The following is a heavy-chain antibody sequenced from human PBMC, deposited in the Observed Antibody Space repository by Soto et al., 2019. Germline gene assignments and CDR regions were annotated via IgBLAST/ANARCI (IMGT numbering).Heavy chain of an antibody. CDR2: ITDTGGDE. D-gene: IGHD3-10*01. J-gene: IGHJ4*02. CDR3: ARGSKDSSPGSRIFDF. Sequence: GGSLRLSCLASGITFGSRAMSWFRQAPGEGLEWVSTITDTGGDEKYADSVRGRFTISRDNSKKTLYLQMSSLRADDSAVYFCARGSKDSSPGSRIFDFWGRGTLVTVSS. V-gene: IGHV3-23*01. CDR1: GITFGSRA.